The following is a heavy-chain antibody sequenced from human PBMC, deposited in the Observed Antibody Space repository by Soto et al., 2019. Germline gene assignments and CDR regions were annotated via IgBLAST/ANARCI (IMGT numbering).Heavy chain of an antibody. J-gene: IGHJ6*02. Sequence: GGSLRLSCAASGFTFRSYEMSWVRQAPGKGLEWISFISGSGSSTKYADSVKGRFTISRDNAKNSLSLQMNSLRAEYTAVYYCASPLFLTSCVWGQGTTMSVSS. V-gene: IGHV3-48*03. CDR1: GFTFRSYE. CDR2: ISGSGSST. CDR3: ASPLFLTSCV. D-gene: IGHD3-9*01.